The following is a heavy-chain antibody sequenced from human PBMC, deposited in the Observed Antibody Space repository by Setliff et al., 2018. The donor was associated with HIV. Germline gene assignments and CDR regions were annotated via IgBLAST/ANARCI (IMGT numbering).Heavy chain of an antibody. D-gene: IGHD6-19*01. CDR2: INVGNGDT. CDR1: GYTFLNYG. Sequence: ASVKVSCKASGYTFLNYGISWVRQTPGRGLEWMAWINVGNGDTKTARKFQGRVALTTDTSTSTAHMELRNLRSDDTAVYYCARDSGMAVVGTWRRLDPWGQGTLVTVSS. CDR3: ARDSGMAVVGTWRRLDP. V-gene: IGHV1-18*01. J-gene: IGHJ5*02.